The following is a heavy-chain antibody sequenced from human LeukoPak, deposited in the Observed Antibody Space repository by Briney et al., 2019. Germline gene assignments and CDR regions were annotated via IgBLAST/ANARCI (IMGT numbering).Heavy chain of an antibody. Sequence: GGSLRLSCAASGFTFTSYGMHWVRQAPGKGLEWVAVIWYDGSNKYYADSVKGRFSISRDNSKNTLYLHMNSLRAEDTALYYCARAEDYDSSGYVDAFDIWGQGTMVTVSS. D-gene: IGHD3-22*01. CDR2: IWYDGSNK. CDR3: ARAEDYDSSGYVDAFDI. V-gene: IGHV3-33*08. J-gene: IGHJ3*02. CDR1: GFTFTSYG.